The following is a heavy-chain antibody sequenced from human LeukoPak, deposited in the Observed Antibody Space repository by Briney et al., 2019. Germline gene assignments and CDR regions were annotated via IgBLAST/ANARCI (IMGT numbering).Heavy chain of an antibody. Sequence: GASVKVSCKASGYTFTGYYMHWVRQAPGQGLEWMGWINPNSGGTNYAQKFQGRVNMTRDTSISTAYMELSRLRSDDTAVYYCARDFSNIVVVPAAIPDTYYYYYGMDVWGQGTTVTVSS. V-gene: IGHV1-2*02. J-gene: IGHJ6*02. CDR1: GYTFTGYY. CDR3: ARDFSNIVVVPAAIPDTYYYYYGMDV. CDR2: INPNSGGT. D-gene: IGHD2-2*02.